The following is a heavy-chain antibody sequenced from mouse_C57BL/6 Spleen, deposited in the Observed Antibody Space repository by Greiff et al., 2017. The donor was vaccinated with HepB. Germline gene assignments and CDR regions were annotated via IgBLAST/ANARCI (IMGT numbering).Heavy chain of an antibody. J-gene: IGHJ4*01. CDR2: INPGSGGT. D-gene: IGHD1-1*01. Sequence: VQLQQSGAELVRPGTSVKVSCKASGYAFTNYLIEWVKQRPGQGLEWIGVINPGSGGTNYNEKFKGKATLPADKSSSTAYMQLSSLTSEDSAVYFCARGDYGSRNAMDYWGQGTSVTVSS. CDR1: GYAFTNYL. V-gene: IGHV1-54*01. CDR3: ARGDYGSRNAMDY.